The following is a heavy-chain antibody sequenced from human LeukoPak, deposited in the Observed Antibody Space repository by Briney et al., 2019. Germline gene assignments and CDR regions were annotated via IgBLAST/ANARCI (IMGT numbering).Heavy chain of an antibody. CDR2: IKSKTDGGTT. Sequence: GGSLRLSCAASGFTFSNAWMSWVRQAPGKGLEWVGRIKSKTDGGTTDYAAPVKGRLTISRDDSKNTLYLQMNSLKTEDTAVYYCTTGGDSSGWYGLSGDFDYWGQGTLVTVSS. CDR3: TTGGDSSGWYGLSGDFDY. V-gene: IGHV3-15*01. D-gene: IGHD6-19*01. J-gene: IGHJ4*02. CDR1: GFTFSNAW.